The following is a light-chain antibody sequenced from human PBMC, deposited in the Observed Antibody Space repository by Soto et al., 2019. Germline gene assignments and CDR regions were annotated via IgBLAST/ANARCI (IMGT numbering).Light chain of an antibody. CDR1: SSDVGSSNL. CDR2: EGG. J-gene: IGLJ1*01. Sequence: QSVLTQPASVSGSPGQSITISCTGTSSDVGSSNLVSWYQPHPGKAPKLIIFEGGRRPSGVSGRFSGSKSGNTASLTLSGLQAEDEADYYCCSFARSTTFYVFGTGTKLTVL. CDR3: CSFARSTTFYV. V-gene: IGLV2-23*01.